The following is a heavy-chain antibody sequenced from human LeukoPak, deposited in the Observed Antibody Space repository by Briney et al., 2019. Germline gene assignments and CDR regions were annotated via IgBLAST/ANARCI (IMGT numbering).Heavy chain of an antibody. CDR1: GFTFSGYA. Sequence: PGGSLRLSCAASGFTFSGYAMSWVRQAPGKGLEWVSAISGSGGSTYYADSVKGRFTISRDNSKNTLYLQMNSLRAEDTAVYYCAKDSFSSQQLAPGYFDYWGQGTLVTVSS. D-gene: IGHD6-13*01. CDR3: AKDSFSSQQLAPGYFDY. CDR2: ISGSGGST. V-gene: IGHV3-23*01. J-gene: IGHJ4*02.